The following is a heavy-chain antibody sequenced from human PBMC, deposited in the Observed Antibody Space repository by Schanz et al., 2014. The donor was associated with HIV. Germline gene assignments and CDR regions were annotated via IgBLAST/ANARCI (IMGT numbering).Heavy chain of an antibody. Sequence: VQLAESGGGVVQPGGSLRLSCAASGFTFSTFGMHWVRQAPGKGLVWVSRMDLDGSTTNYADSVKGRFTISRDNAKNTLYLQMDSLRGEDTAVYYCAREKDLGYSSTLGFWGQGTLVTVSS. D-gene: IGHD6-13*01. CDR3: AREKDLGYSSTLGF. V-gene: IGHV3-74*01. J-gene: IGHJ4*02. CDR1: GFTFSTFG. CDR2: MDLDGSTT.